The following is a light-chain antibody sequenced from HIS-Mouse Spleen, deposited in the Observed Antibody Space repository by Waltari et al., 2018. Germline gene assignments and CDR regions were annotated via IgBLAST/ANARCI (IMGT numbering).Light chain of an antibody. V-gene: IGLV2-23*01. CDR1: SSDVGSYNL. CDR2: EGS. J-gene: IGLJ2*01. Sequence: QSALTQPASVSGSPGQSITISCTGTSSDVGSYNLVSWYLQHPGNAPKLMFYEGSKRPSGVSNRFSGSKSGNTASLTISGLQSEDEADYYCCSYAGSSTLVFGGGTKLTVL. CDR3: CSYAGSSTLV.